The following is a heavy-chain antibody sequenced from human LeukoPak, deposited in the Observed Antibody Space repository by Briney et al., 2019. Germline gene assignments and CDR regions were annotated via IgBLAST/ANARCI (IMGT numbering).Heavy chain of an antibody. CDR3: AKDSKIVGATFRSYHYMDV. J-gene: IGHJ6*03. V-gene: IGHV3-23*01. CDR1: GFTFSSYG. D-gene: IGHD1-26*01. CDR2: IRGRGDRT. Sequence: GGTLRLSCAASGFTFSSYGMSWVRQAPGKGLEWVSAIRGRGDRTNYADSVKGRFTISRDNSKNTLYLQMNSLRAEDTAVYYCAKDSKIVGATFRSYHYMDVWGKGTAVTVSS.